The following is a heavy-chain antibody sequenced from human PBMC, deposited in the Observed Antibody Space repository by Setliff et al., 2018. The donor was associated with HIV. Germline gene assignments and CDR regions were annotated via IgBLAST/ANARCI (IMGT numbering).Heavy chain of an antibody. D-gene: IGHD3-22*01. CDR3: ARARITMTGGRLEPYAFDR. CDR2: VHSTGTT. Sequence: SETLSLTCTVSGGSFSTYYWSWIRQPAGEGLEYIGRVHSTGTTIYNPSLKSRFTMSVDTSKNQLSLKLRSVTAADAAVYYCARARITMTGGRLEPYAFDRWGQGTKVTVSS. V-gene: IGHV4-4*07. J-gene: IGHJ3*01. CDR1: GGSFSTYY.